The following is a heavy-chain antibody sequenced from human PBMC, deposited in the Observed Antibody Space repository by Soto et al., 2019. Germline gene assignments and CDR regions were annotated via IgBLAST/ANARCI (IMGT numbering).Heavy chain of an antibody. V-gene: IGHV3-53*01. Sequence: PGGSLRLSCAASGFTVSNNYMSWVRQAPGKGLEWVSVIYSGGPTYYADSVQGRFTISRDTSKNMLYLQMNSLRAEDTAVYYCARDSSTADGFDYWGQGTLVTVSS. D-gene: IGHD6-13*01. CDR3: ARDSSTADGFDY. CDR1: GFTVSNNY. CDR2: IYSGGPT. J-gene: IGHJ4*02.